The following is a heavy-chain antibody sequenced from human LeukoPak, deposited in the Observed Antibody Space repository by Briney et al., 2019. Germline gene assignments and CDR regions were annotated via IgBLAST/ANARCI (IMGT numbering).Heavy chain of an antibody. V-gene: IGHV3-30*18. D-gene: IGHD6-13*01. Sequence: GGSLRLSCAASGFTFSSYGMHWVRQAPGKGLEWVAVISYDGSNKYYADSVKGRFTISRDNSKNTLYLQMNSLRAEDTAVYYCAKDRWPIAVAGTLFDYWGQGTLVTVSS. J-gene: IGHJ4*02. CDR3: AKDRWPIAVAGTLFDY. CDR1: GFTFSSYG. CDR2: ISYDGSNK.